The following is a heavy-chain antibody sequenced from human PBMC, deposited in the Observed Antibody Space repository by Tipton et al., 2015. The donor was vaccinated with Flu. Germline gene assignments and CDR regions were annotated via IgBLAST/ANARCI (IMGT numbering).Heavy chain of an antibody. V-gene: IGHV1-69*18. Sequence: QLVQSGPEVKKPGSSVKVSCKASGGTFSRYAISWVRQAPGQGLEWMGRIIPIFGTTNPAQKFQGRVTITADESTSTAYMELSSLRSEDTAVYYCAIGPSPRITMVRGFFDYGGQGTLVTVSS. CDR1: GGTFSRYA. CDR2: IIPIFGTT. J-gene: IGHJ4*02. D-gene: IGHD3-10*01. CDR3: AIGPSPRITMVRGFFDY.